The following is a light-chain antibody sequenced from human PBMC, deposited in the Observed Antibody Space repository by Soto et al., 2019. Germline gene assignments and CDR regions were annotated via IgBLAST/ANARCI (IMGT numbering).Light chain of an antibody. Sequence: EIVMTQSPATLSVSPGERATLSCRASQSIYSNLAWYQQKPGQAPRLLIYGASTGASGLPARFSGSGSGTEFTLTISSLQSEDFAVYYCQQYNNRLWTFGQGTKVDI. J-gene: IGKJ1*01. CDR1: QSIYSN. CDR3: QQYNNRLWT. V-gene: IGKV3-15*01. CDR2: GAS.